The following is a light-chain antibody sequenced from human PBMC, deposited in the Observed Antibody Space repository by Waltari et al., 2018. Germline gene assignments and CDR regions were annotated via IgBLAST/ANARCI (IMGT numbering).Light chain of an antibody. J-gene: IGLJ2*01. Sequence: QSVLTQPPSVSAAPGQKVTISCSGSTSNIGTNYVSWYQQLPGAAPKVFIYETAKRPPGIPDRFSGSKSGTSASLGITGLQTGDEATYYCGTWDNNLSALVFGGGTKLTVL. CDR1: TSNIGTNY. CDR3: GTWDNNLSALV. V-gene: IGLV1-51*02. CDR2: ETA.